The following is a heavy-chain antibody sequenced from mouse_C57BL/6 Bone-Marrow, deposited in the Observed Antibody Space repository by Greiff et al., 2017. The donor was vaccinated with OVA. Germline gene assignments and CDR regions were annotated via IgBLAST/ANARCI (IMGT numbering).Heavy chain of an antibody. J-gene: IGHJ2*01. CDR3: ARRPYYDYVRRSYFDY. Sequence: VQLKESGGDLVKPGGSLKLSCAASGFTFSSYGMSWVRQTPDKRLEWVATISSGGSYTYYPDSVKGRFTISRDNAKNTLYLQMSSLKSEDTAMYYCARRPYYDYVRRSYFDYWGQGTTLTVSS. CDR2: ISSGGSYT. CDR1: GFTFSSYG. V-gene: IGHV5-6*01. D-gene: IGHD2-4*01.